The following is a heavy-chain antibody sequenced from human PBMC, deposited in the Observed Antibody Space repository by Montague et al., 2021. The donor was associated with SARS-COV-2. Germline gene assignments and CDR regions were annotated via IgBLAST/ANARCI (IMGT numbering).Heavy chain of an antibody. D-gene: IGHD1-26*01. CDR2: INHSGST. Sequence: SETLSLTCAVYGGSFSGYYWSWIRQPPGKGLEWIGEINHSGSTNYNPSLKSRVTISVDTSKNQFSLKLSSVTAADTAVYYCARDPPRGSYFHDYYYGMDVWGQGTTVTVSS. CDR3: ARDPPRGSYFHDYYYGMDV. J-gene: IGHJ6*02. V-gene: IGHV4-34*01. CDR1: GGSFSGYY.